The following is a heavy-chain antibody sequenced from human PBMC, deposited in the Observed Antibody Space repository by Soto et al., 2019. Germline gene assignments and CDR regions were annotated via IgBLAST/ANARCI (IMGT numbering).Heavy chain of an antibody. CDR1: GFTFSSYS. D-gene: IGHD6-13*01. CDR2: ISSSSSYI. CDR3: ARQSSSWYAPFDD. V-gene: IGHV3-21*01. Sequence: GGSLRLSCAASGFTFSSYSMNWVRQAPGKGLEWVSSISSSSSYIYYADSVKGRFTISRDNAKNSLYLQMNSLRAEDTAVYYCARQSSSWYAPFDDWGQGTLVTVSS. J-gene: IGHJ4*02.